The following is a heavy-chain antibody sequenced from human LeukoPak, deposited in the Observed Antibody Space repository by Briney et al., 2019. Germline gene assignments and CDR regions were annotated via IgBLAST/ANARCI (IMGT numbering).Heavy chain of an antibody. CDR1: GFTVSSNY. CDR3: ARTPRGYSYGAYYYYGMDV. V-gene: IGHV3-66*01. CDR2: IYSGGST. D-gene: IGHD5-18*01. J-gene: IGHJ6*02. Sequence: GGSLRLSRAASGFTVSSNYMSWVRQAPGKGLEWVSVIYSGGSTYYADSVKGRFTISRDNSKNTLYLQMNSLRAEDTAVYYCARTPRGYSYGAYYYYGMDVWGQGTTVTVSS.